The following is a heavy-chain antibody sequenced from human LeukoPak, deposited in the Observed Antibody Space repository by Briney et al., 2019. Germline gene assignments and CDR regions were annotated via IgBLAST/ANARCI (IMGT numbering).Heavy chain of an antibody. Sequence: SGTLSLTCTVSGDSISSGNWWSWVRQPPGTGLEWIGEIIHSGNTNYNPSLKSRVTISVDKSRNQFSLILNSVTAADTAVYYCARDLGSNPGYWGQGTLVTVSS. CDR2: IIHSGNT. CDR1: GDSISSGNW. J-gene: IGHJ4*02. V-gene: IGHV4-4*02. CDR3: ARDLGSNPGY. D-gene: IGHD4-11*01.